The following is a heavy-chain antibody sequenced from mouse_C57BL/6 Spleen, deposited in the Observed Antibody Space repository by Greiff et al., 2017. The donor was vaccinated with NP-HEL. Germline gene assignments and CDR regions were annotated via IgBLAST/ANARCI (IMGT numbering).Heavy chain of an antibody. CDR1: GYTFTSYW. CDR3: GRRDDRYDYDGDYAMDY. Sequence: QVQLQQPGAELVKPGASVKLSCKASGYTFTSYWMHWVKQRPGQGLEWIGMIHPNSGSTNYNEKFKSKATLTVDKSSSTAYMQLSSLTSEDSAVYYCGRRDDRYDYDGDYAMDYWGQGTSVTVSS. CDR2: IHPNSGST. J-gene: IGHJ4*01. V-gene: IGHV1-64*01. D-gene: IGHD2-4*01.